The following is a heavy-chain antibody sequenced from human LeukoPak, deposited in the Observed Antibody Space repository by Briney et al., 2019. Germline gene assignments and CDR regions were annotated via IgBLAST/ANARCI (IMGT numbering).Heavy chain of an antibody. Sequence: SETLSLTCAVSGYSISSGYYWGWIRQPPGKGLEWIGSIYHSGSTYYNPSLKSRVTISVDTSKNQFSLKLSSVTAADTAVYYCAKKSMVRGVMIDYWGQGPLVTVSS. CDR3: AKKSMVRGVMIDY. CDR1: GYSISSGYY. CDR2: IYHSGST. D-gene: IGHD3-10*01. J-gene: IGHJ4*02. V-gene: IGHV4-38-2*01.